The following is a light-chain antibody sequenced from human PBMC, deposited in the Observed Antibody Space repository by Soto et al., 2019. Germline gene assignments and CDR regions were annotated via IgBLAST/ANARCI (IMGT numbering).Light chain of an antibody. CDR1: SGHSSYA. J-gene: IGLJ3*02. CDR2: LNSDGSH. V-gene: IGLV4-69*01. CDR3: QTWGTGIWV. Sequence: QLELTQSPSASASLGASVKLTCTLSSGHSSYAIAWHQQQPEKGPRYLMKLNSDGSHSKGDGIPDRFSGSSSGAERYLTISSLQSEDEADYYCQTWGTGIWVFGGGTKLTVL.